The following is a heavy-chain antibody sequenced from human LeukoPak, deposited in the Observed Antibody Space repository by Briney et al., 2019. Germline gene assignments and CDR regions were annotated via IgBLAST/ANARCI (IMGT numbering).Heavy chain of an antibody. CDR1: GFPFNNYA. CDR3: AKCSASYSNDAFDV. V-gene: IGHV3-23*01. CDR2: IRGGGSNT. J-gene: IGHJ3*01. D-gene: IGHD3-10*02. Sequence: GGSLRLSCAASGFPFNNYAMNWVRQAPGKGLEWVSYIRGGGSNTRYSDSVKGRFIISRDNSKNILYLQMNSLRAEDTAIYYCAKCSASYSNDAFDVWGRGTMVTVSS.